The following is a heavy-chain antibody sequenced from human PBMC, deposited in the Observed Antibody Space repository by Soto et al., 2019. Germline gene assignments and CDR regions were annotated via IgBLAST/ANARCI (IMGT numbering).Heavy chain of an antibody. D-gene: IGHD3-10*01. V-gene: IGHV2-5*02. Sequence: QITLKESGPTLVKPTQTLTLTCTFSGFSLRTSGVVLGWIRQPPGKALAWLALLYWDDDTRYSPSLKSRLTITKDTSENHQVLIMTNMDRVDTATYGCAHRRFYGPDFDYLSQGTLVTVPS. CDR3: AHRRFYGPDFDY. CDR2: LYWDDDT. CDR1: GFSLRTSGVV. J-gene: IGHJ4*02.